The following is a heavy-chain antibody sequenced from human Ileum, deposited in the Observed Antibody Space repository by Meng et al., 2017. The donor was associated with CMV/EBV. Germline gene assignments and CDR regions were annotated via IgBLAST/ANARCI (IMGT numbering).Heavy chain of an antibody. CDR3: ARLGSSGYHSHFDY. J-gene: IGHJ4*02. Sequence: VSGGSIGSSNWWSWVRQPPGKGLEWIGEIYHSGSTNYNPSLKSRVTISVDKSKNQFSLKLSSVTAADTAVYYCARLGSSGYHSHFDYWGQGTLVTVSS. CDR1: GGSIGSSNW. V-gene: IGHV4-4*02. D-gene: IGHD3-22*01. CDR2: IYHSGST.